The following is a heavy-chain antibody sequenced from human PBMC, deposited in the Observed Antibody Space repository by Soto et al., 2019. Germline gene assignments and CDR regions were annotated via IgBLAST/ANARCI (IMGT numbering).Heavy chain of an antibody. D-gene: IGHD2-21*01. Sequence: ASVKVSCKASGGSLSTNPISWGRQAPGQGLEWMGGTGSGTGPGNHAQKFQGRLTVTADKSTSTVYMELTNLSSEDTAVYYCARRDRGGFYRFFDSWGQGTLVTAPQ. CDR1: GGSLSTNP. V-gene: IGHV1-69*06. J-gene: IGHJ4*02. CDR2: TGSGTGPG. CDR3: ARRDRGGFYRFFDS.